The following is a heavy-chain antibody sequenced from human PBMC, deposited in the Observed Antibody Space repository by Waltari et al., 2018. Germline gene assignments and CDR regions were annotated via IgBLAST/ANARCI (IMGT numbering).Heavy chain of an antibody. CDR3: ARDLMGYYYMDV. Sequence: QLQLQESGPGLVKPSETLSLTCTVSDGSISSSSYYWGWIRQPPGKGLEWIGSIYYSGSTYYNPSLKSRVTISVDTSKNQFSLKLSSVTAADTAVYYCARDLMGYYYMDVWGKGTTVTISS. D-gene: IGHD3-10*01. J-gene: IGHJ6*03. CDR2: IYYSGST. V-gene: IGHV4-39*07. CDR1: DGSISSSSYY.